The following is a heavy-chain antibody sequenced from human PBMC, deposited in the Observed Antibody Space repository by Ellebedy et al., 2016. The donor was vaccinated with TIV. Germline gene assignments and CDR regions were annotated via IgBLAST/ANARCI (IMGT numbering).Heavy chain of an antibody. D-gene: IGHD3-10*01. Sequence: AASVKVSCKASGYIFTAYTLHWVRQAPGQRLEWMGWINAATGNPRYSQSFQGRVTITSDPSATTAYMELSGLRSEDTAIYYCARDRDYFGSGMEYYSGMDVWGQGTTVTVSS. J-gene: IGHJ6*02. CDR1: GYIFTAYT. CDR2: INAATGNP. V-gene: IGHV1-3*01. CDR3: ARDRDYFGSGMEYYSGMDV.